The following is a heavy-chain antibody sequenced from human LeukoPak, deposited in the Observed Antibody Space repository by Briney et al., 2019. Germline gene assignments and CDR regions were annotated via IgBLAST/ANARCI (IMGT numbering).Heavy chain of an antibody. D-gene: IGHD4-23*01. CDR3: AKVLRWTSSFDY. CDR1: GFTFSSYA. V-gene: IGHV3-23*01. Sequence: PGGSLRLSCAASGFTFSSYAMTWVRQAPGKGLEWVSAISGNGGTTYYADSVKGRFTISRDNSKNTLYLQMNSLRAEDTAVYYCAKVLRWTSSFDYWGQGNLVTVSS. J-gene: IGHJ4*02. CDR2: ISGNGGTT.